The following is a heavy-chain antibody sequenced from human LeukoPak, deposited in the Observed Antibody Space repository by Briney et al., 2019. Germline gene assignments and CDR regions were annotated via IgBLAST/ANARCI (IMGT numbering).Heavy chain of an antibody. Sequence: SETLSLTCTVSGGSISSYYWSWIRQPPGKGLEWIGYIYYSGSTNYNPSLKSRVTISVDTSKNQFSLKLTSVTAADTAVYYCATLGSSPTYFYVGMGVWGQGTAVTVSS. V-gene: IGHV4-59*12. CDR2: IYYSGST. D-gene: IGHD6-13*01. CDR1: GGSISSYY. J-gene: IGHJ6*02. CDR3: ATLGSSPTYFYVGMGV.